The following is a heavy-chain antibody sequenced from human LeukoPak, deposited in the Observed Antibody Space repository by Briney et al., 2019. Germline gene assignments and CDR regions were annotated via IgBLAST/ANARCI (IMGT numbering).Heavy chain of an antibody. J-gene: IGHJ5*02. Sequence: ASVTVSCKASGGTFSSYAISWVRQAPGQGVEWRGGIIPIFGTANYAQKFQCRVTITTDESTSTAYMELSSLRSEDTAVYYCARAPVVGINWFDPWGQGTLVTVSS. CDR2: IIPIFGTA. D-gene: IGHD2-2*01. V-gene: IGHV1-69*05. CDR1: GGTFSSYA. CDR3: ARAPVVGINWFDP.